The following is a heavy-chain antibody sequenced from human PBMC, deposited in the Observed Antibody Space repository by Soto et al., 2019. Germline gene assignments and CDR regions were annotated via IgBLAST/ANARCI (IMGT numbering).Heavy chain of an antibody. CDR3: ARDLAVGLVDY. D-gene: IGHD6-19*01. CDR1: GYTFTSYG. Sequence: QVLLVQSGGEEKKPGASVKVSCKASGYTFTSYGISWVRQAPGQGLEWMGWISAYNGNIKYAQKLQGRVTMTTDTSTSTAYMELRSLRSDDTAVYYCARDLAVGLVDYWGQGTLVTVSS. V-gene: IGHV1-18*01. J-gene: IGHJ4*02. CDR2: ISAYNGNI.